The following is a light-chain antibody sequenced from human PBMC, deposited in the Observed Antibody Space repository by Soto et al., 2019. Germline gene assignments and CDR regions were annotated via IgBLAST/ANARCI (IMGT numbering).Light chain of an antibody. V-gene: IGLV1-47*01. CDR1: SSNIGSNY. CDR3: AAWDDSLSALYV. J-gene: IGLJ1*01. CDR2: RNN. Sequence: QSVLTQPPSASGTPGQRVTISCSGSSSNIGSNYVYWYQQLPGTAPKLLIYRNNQRPSGVPDRFSGSKSGTSASLAISGLRSEDEADYYCAAWDDSLSALYVFGTRTKVTVL.